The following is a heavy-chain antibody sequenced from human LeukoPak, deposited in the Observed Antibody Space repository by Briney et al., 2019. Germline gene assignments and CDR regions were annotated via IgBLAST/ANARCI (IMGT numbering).Heavy chain of an antibody. J-gene: IGHJ4*02. Sequence: GGSLRLSCAASRFTFSNYAMHCVRPAPGKGLEWVAVISSDGGHKSSADSVKGRFSISRDSSKKTWYLQLSGLRVEDTAVYYCARDPGYCTRHSCTTYFDYWGQGTLVTVSS. CDR2: ISSDGGHK. D-gene: IGHD2-8*01. V-gene: IGHV3-30*04. CDR3: ARDPGYCTRHSCTTYFDY. CDR1: RFTFSNYA.